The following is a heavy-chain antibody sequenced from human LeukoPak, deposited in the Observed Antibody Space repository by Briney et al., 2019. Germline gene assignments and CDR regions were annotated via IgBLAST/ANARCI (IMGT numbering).Heavy chain of an antibody. CDR1: GYTFTSYD. V-gene: IGHV1-8*01. D-gene: IGHD3-9*01. CDR3: ARSYYDILTGLGYWYFDL. J-gene: IGHJ2*01. Sequence: ASVKVSCKASGYTFTSYDINWVRQATGQGLEWMGWMNPNSGNTGYAQKFQGRVTMTRNTSISTAYMELSSLRSEDTAVYYCARSYYDILTGLGYWYFDLWGRGTLVTVSS. CDR2: MNPNSGNT.